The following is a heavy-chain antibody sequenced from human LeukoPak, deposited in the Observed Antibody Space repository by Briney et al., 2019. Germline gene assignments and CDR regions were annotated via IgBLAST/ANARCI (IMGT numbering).Heavy chain of an antibody. Sequence: PSQTLSLTCTVSGGSINSGDYYWSWIRQPPGKGLEWIGYIYYSGSTYYNPSLKSRVTISVDTSKNQFSLKLSSVTAADTAVYYCARDGHDYGNNWFDPWGQGTLVTVSS. CDR2: IYYSGST. V-gene: IGHV4-30-4*08. CDR3: ARDGHDYGNNWFDP. J-gene: IGHJ5*02. D-gene: IGHD4-17*01. CDR1: GGSINSGDYY.